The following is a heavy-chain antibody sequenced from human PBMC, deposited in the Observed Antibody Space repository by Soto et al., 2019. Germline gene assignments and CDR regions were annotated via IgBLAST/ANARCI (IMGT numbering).Heavy chain of an antibody. V-gene: IGHV3-21*01. CDR1: GFTFSSFS. Sequence: EVQLVESGGGLVKPGGSLRLSCAASGFTFSSFSMNWVRQAPGKGLEWVSSISSSSSYIYYADSVKGRFTISRDNAKNSLYLQMNSLRAEATAVYYCARTYGDLYWYFDLWGRGTLVTVSS. D-gene: IGHD4-17*01. CDR2: ISSSSSYI. CDR3: ARTYGDLYWYFDL. J-gene: IGHJ2*01.